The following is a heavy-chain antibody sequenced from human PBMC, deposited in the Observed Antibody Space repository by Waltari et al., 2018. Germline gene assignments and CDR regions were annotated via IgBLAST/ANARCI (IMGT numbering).Heavy chain of an antibody. CDR2: IYTSGST. Sequence: QVQLQESGPGLVKPSQTLSLTCTVSGGSISSGSYYWSWIRQPAGKGLEWIGSIYTSGSTNYNPSLKGRVTISVDTSKNQFSLKLSSVTAADTAVYYWARGRSSSSWYYFDYWGQGTLVTVSS. J-gene: IGHJ4*02. D-gene: IGHD6-13*01. CDR3: ARGRSSSSWYYFDY. V-gene: IGHV4-61*02. CDR1: GGSISSGSYY.